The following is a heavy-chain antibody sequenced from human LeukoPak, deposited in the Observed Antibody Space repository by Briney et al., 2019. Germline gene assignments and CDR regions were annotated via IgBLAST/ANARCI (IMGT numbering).Heavy chain of an antibody. D-gene: IGHD3-10*01. CDR1: GGSISNYY. CDR2: IYYSGST. CDR3: ARSSVGSRPNYYAPTPRWYFDY. V-gene: IGHV4-59*01. J-gene: IGHJ4*02. Sequence: SETLSLTCTVSGGSISNYYWSWIRQPPGKGLEWIGYIYYSGSTNYNPSLKSRVTISVDTSKNQFSLKLSSVTAADTAVYYCARSSVGSRPNYYAPTPRWYFDYWGQGTLVTVSS.